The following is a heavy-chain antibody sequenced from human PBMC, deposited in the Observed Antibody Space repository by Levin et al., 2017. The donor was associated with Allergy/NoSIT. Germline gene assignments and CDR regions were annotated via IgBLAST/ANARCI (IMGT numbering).Heavy chain of an antibody. CDR1: GGTSSSYP. Sequence: GASVKVSCKASGGTSSSYPISWVRQAPGQGLEWMGGINPILDTVNYAQKFQGRVTITADESTSTAYMEMRSLKSEDTAVYYCARDQILRWDEAWFDPWGQGTLVIVSS. D-gene: IGHD5-18*01. J-gene: IGHJ5*02. CDR3: ARDQILRWDEAWFDP. CDR2: INPILDTV. V-gene: IGHV1-69*13.